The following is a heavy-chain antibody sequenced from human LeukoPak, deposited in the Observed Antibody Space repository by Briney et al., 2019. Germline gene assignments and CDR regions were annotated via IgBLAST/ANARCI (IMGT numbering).Heavy chain of an antibody. CDR2: IYHSGST. J-gene: IGHJ4*02. CDR3: ARGVGHPPAYFDY. D-gene: IGHD1-26*01. Sequence: SETLSLTCTVSGYSISSGYYWGWIRQPPGKGLEWIGGIYHSGSTYYNPSLKSRVTISVDTSKNQFSLKLSSVTAADTAVYYCARGVGHPPAYFDYWGQGTLVTVSS. CDR1: GYSISSGYY. V-gene: IGHV4-38-2*02.